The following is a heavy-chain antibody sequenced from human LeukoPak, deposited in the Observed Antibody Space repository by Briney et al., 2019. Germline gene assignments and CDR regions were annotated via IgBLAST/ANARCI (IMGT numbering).Heavy chain of an antibody. D-gene: IGHD6-6*01. CDR3: ARGRQLAPVGVFDI. CDR2: ISGSGGST. Sequence: GGSLRLSCAASGFTISNYAMSWVRQAPGKGLEWVSAISGSGGSTYYADSAKGRFTISRDNAKNSLYLQMNTLRAEDTAVYYCARGRQLAPVGVFDIWGQGTMVTVSS. V-gene: IGHV3-23*01. CDR1: GFTISNYA. J-gene: IGHJ3*02.